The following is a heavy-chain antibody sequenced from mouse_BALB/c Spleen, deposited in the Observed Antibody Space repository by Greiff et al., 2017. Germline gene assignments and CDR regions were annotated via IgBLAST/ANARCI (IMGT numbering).Heavy chain of an antibody. CDR1: GYTFTSYW. Sequence: QVQLQQPGAELVKPGASVKLSCKASGYTFTSYWMHWVKQRPGQGLEWIGEIDPSDSYTNYNQKFKGKATLTVDKSSSTAYMQLSSLTSEDSAVYYCARGRVYGNLYYAMDYWGQGTSVTVSS. D-gene: IGHD2-1*01. J-gene: IGHJ4*01. V-gene: IGHV1-69*02. CDR3: ARGRVYGNLYYAMDY. CDR2: IDPSDSYT.